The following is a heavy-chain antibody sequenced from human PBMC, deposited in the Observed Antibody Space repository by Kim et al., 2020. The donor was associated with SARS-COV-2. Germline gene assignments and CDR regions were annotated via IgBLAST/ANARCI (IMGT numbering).Heavy chain of an antibody. D-gene: IGHD3-22*01. Sequence: SVKVSCKASGGTFSSYAISWVRQAPGQGLEWMGGIIPIFGTANYAQKFQGRVTITADESTSTAYMELSSLRSEDTAVYYCARDAAEYYYDSSGSIGSYFDYWGQRTLVTVSS. J-gene: IGHJ4*02. V-gene: IGHV1-69*13. CDR1: GGTFSSYA. CDR2: IIPIFGTA. CDR3: ARDAAEYYYDSSGSIGSYFDY.